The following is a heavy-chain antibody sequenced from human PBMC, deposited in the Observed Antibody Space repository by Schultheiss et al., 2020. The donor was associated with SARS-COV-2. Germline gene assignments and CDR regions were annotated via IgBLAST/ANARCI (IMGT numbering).Heavy chain of an antibody. J-gene: IGHJ4*02. CDR2: IKQDGSEK. CDR3: SRVPDFRSSSFDY. CDR1: GFTFSSYW. V-gene: IGHV3-7*03. D-gene: IGHD6-6*01. Sequence: GGSLRLSCAASGFTFSSYWMSWVRQAPGKGLEWVANIKQDGSEKYYVDSVKGRFTISRDNAKNSLYLQMNSLRAEDTAVYYCSRVPDFRSSSFDYWGQVTLVTVSS.